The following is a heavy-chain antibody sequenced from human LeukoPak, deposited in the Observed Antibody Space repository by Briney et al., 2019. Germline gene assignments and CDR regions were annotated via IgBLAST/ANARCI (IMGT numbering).Heavy chain of an antibody. D-gene: IGHD4-11*01. CDR3: ARIEVNSPRLDY. CDR2: IYYTGST. V-gene: IGHV4-39*01. Sequence: SETLSLTCSVSGGSISITGYYWGWIRQPPGKGLEWIGSIYYTGSTYVNPSLKSRVSMSVDTSKNRFSLKLTSVTAPDTAVYYCARIEVNSPRLDYWGQGTLVTVSS. J-gene: IGHJ4*02. CDR1: GGSISITGYY.